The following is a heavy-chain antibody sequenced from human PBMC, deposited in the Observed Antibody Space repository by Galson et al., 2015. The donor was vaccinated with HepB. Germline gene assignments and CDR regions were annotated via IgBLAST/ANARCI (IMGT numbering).Heavy chain of an antibody. CDR3: ARGPGIAVAGFTNWFDP. CDR2: INWNGGST. D-gene: IGHD6-19*01. V-gene: IGHV3-20*04. CDR1: GFTFDDYG. Sequence: SLRLSCAASGFTFDDYGMSWVRQAPGKGPEWVSGINWNGGSTGYADSAKGRFTISRDNAKNSLYLQMNSLRAEDTALYYCARGPGIAVAGFTNWFDPWGQGTLVTVSS. J-gene: IGHJ5*02.